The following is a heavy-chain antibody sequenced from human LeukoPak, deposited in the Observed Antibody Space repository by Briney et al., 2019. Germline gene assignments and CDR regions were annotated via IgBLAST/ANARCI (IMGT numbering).Heavy chain of an antibody. CDR2: INHSGST. CDR1: GGSSSGYY. Sequence: PSETLSLTCAVYGGSSSGYYWSWIRQPPGKGLEWIGEINHSGSTNYNPSLKSRVTISVDTSKNQFSLKLSSVTAADTAVYYCARERGGYYYGSGSYMDVWGKGTTVTVSS. J-gene: IGHJ6*03. CDR3: ARERGGYYYGSGSYMDV. V-gene: IGHV4-34*01. D-gene: IGHD3-10*01.